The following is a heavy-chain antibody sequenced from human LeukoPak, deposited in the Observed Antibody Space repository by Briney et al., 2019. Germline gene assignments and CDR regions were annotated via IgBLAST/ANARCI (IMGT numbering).Heavy chain of an antibody. CDR3: ARVPGSSGWNYYFDY. D-gene: IGHD6-19*01. CDR1: GFTFSSYA. V-gene: IGHV3-23*01. Sequence: PGGSLRLSCAASGFTFSSYAMTWVHQAPGKGLEWVSGISGSGGNTYYADSVKGRFTISRDNSKNSLYLQMNSLRAEDTAVYYCARVPGSSGWNYYFDYWGQGTLVTVSS. CDR2: ISGSGGNT. J-gene: IGHJ4*02.